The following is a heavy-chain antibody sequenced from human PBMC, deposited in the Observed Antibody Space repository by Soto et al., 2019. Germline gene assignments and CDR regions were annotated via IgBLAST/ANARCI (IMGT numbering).Heavy chain of an antibody. Sequence: GGSLRLCCAASGVRVGDYSMSWVRQAPGRGLEWVSNISKGRSTKYYADSVKGRFTISKDNAKNSLYLQMNSLRAEYTAVYYCAREALRYLDCWGQGTLVTVSS. CDR2: ISKGRSTK. J-gene: IGHJ4*02. V-gene: IGHV3-48*04. CDR1: GVRVGDYS. CDR3: AREALRYLDC. D-gene: IGHD3-9*01.